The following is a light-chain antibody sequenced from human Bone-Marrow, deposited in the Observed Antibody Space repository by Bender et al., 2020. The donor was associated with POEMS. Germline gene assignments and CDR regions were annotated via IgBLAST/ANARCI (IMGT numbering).Light chain of an antibody. Sequence: QSALTQPASVSGSPGQSITITCSGTSSDVGGYNFVSWFQQHPGKAPKVIIYEVSKRPSGVPDRFSGSKSGNTASLTVSGLQAEDEADYYCCSYAGTYWMFGGVTKLTVL. CDR1: SSDVGGYNF. J-gene: IGLJ3*02. CDR2: EVS. V-gene: IGLV2-8*01. CDR3: CSYAGTYWM.